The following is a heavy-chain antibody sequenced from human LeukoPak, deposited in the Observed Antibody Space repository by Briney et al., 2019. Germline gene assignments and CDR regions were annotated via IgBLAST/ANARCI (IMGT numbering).Heavy chain of an antibody. V-gene: IGHV3-30*18. Sequence: GGSLRLSCAASGFTFSSYGMHWVRQAPGKGLEWVAVIPYDGSNKYYADSVKGRFTISRDNSKNTLYLQMNSLRAEDTAVYYCAKDGEGYALDYWGQGTLVTVSS. CDR1: GFTFSSYG. CDR2: IPYDGSNK. CDR3: AKDGEGYALDY. J-gene: IGHJ4*02. D-gene: IGHD2-2*01.